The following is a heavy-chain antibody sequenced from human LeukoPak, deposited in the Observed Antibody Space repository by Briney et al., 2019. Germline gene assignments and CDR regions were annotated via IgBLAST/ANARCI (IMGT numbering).Heavy chain of an antibody. J-gene: IGHJ4*02. CDR2: IYPGDSDT. Sequence: GESLKISCKGSGYSFTSYWIGWVRQMPGKGLEWMGIIYPGDSDTRYSPSFQGQVTISADKSISTAYLQWSSLKASDIAMYYCARLAPYCSGGSCYLDYWGQGTLVTVSS. D-gene: IGHD2-15*01. CDR1: GYSFTSYW. V-gene: IGHV5-51*01. CDR3: ARLAPYCSGGSCYLDY.